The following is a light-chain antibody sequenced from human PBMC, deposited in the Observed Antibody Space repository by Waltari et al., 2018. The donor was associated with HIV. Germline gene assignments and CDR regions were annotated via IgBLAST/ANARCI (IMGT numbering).Light chain of an antibody. V-gene: IGKV1-39*01. CDR3: QQTYNTPHT. CDR1: QSISRS. Sequence: DLQMTQSPSSLSASVGDRVTITCRASQSISRSLNWYQQKPGQAPKLLIYAASSLHGGVPSRFTASGSWTDFTLIISSLQPEDSATYYCQQTYNTPHTCGQGTKLEIK. J-gene: IGKJ2*01. CDR2: AAS.